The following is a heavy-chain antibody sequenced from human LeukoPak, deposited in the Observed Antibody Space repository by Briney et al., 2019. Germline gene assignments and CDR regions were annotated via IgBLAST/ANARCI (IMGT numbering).Heavy chain of an antibody. J-gene: IGHJ3*01. CDR3: ARAGYRSGGV. CDR2: ISGSGSPI. CDR1: GLKFSDSY. Sequence: GGSLRLSCVVSGLKFSDSYMSWIRQAPGKGLEWITYISGSGSPIYHADSVKGRFTISRDNAKNSLYLQMNSLRAEDTAVYYCARAGYRSGGVWGQGTMVTVSS. V-gene: IGHV3-11*04. D-gene: IGHD5-18*01.